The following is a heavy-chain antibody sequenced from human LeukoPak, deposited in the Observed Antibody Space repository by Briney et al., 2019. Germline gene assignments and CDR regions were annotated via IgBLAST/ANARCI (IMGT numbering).Heavy chain of an antibody. D-gene: IGHD3-10*01. V-gene: IGHV3-30*18. CDR1: GFTFSSYG. J-gene: IGHJ6*02. CDR2: ISYDGSNK. CDR3: AKDHVVGEWRGFYYYYYGMNV. Sequence: GGSLRLSCVASGFTFSSYGMHWVRQAPGKGLEWVAVISYDGSNKYYADSVKGRFTISRDNSKNTLYLQMNSLRAEDTAVYYCAKDHVVGEWRGFYYYYYGMNVWGQGTTVTVSS.